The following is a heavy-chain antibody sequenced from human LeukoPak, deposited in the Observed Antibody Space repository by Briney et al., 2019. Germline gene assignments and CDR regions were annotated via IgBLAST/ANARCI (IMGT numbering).Heavy chain of an antibody. CDR2: ICDSGRTV. CDR3: ARDRLGDYDHSGYYDK. V-gene: IGHV3-11*01. Sequence: PGGSLRLSCAASGFTFSDYYMSWLRQAPGKGLEWVAYICDSGRTVYYAGSVKGRFTISRDNAKNSVYLQMNNLRAEDTAVYYCARDRLGDYDHSGYYDKWGQGTLVTVSS. D-gene: IGHD3-22*01. J-gene: IGHJ4*02. CDR1: GFTFSDYY.